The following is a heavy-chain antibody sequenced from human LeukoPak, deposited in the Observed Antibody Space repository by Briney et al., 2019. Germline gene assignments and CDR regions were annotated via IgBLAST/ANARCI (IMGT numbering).Heavy chain of an antibody. Sequence: PSETLSLTCAVSGGSISSSSYYWGWLRQPPGKGLEWIGSCYYTGRTYYNPSLRRRVTISIDTSKNQFSLKVSSVTAADTAVYYCASPPRSGWQNWFDPWGQGILVTVSS. V-gene: IGHV4-39*01. J-gene: IGHJ5*02. CDR1: GGSISSSSYY. CDR3: ASPPRSGWQNWFDP. D-gene: IGHD6-19*01. CDR2: CYYTGRT.